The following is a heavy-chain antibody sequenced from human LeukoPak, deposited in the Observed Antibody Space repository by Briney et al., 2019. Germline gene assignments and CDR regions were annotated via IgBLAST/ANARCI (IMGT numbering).Heavy chain of an antibody. CDR1: GFTFSSYS. D-gene: IGHD6-13*01. J-gene: IGHJ6*03. V-gene: IGHV3-21*01. CDR3: ARSGEYSSSWYWLTGEYYYYYMDV. CDR2: ISSSSSYI. Sequence: PGGSLRLSCAASGFTFSSYSMNWVRQAPGKGLEWVSSISSSSSYIYYADSVKGRFTISRDNAKNSLYLQMNSLRAEDTAVYYCARSGEYSSSWYWLTGEYYYYYMDVWGKGTTVTVSS.